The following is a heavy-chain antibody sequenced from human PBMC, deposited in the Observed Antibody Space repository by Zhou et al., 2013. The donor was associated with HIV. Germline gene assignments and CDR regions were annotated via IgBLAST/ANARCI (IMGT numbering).Heavy chain of an antibody. CDR3: ARERRYCSSTSCYSYDAFDI. CDR1: GGTFSSYA. Sequence: QVQLVQSGAEVKKPGSSVKVSCKASGGTFSSYAISWVRQAPGQGLEWMGGIIPIFGTANYAQKFQGRVTITTDESTSTAYMELSSLRSEDTAVYYCARERRYCSSTSCYSYDAFDIWGQGTMVTVSS. J-gene: IGHJ3*02. D-gene: IGHD2-2*02. CDR2: IIPIFGTA. V-gene: IGHV1-69*05.